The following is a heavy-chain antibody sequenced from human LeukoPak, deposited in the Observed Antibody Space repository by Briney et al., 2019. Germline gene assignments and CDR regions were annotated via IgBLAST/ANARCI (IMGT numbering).Heavy chain of an antibody. CDR3: TTYGSGRKFDY. V-gene: IGHV3-15*04. J-gene: IGHJ4*02. CDR2: IESKTDGGTT. D-gene: IGHD3-10*01. CDR1: GFSISDAW. Sequence: PGGSLRLSCAASGFSISDAWMSWVRQIPGKGLEWVGRIESKTDGGTTDYAAPVKGRFTISRDDSTNTLYLQMNSLKSEDTAVYYCTTYGSGRKFDYWGQGILVTVSS.